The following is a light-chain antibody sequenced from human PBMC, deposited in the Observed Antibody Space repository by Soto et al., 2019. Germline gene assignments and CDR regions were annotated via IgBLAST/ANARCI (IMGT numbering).Light chain of an antibody. CDR1: SSNIGAGYD. CDR2: VNN. Sequence: QSVLTQPPSVSGAPGQRVTISCTGSSSNIGAGYDVHWYQQLPGTAPKLLIYVNNNRPSGVPDRFSGSKSGTSASLAITGLQAEDEADYYCQSYDSSLSGYVVFGGGTKVTAL. J-gene: IGLJ2*01. CDR3: QSYDSSLSGYVV. V-gene: IGLV1-40*01.